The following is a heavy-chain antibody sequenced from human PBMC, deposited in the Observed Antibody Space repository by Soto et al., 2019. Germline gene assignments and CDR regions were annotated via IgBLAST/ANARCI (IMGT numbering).Heavy chain of an antibody. D-gene: IGHD3-22*01. V-gene: IGHV3-23*01. CDR3: ATLRDSSGYYDY. Sequence: EVQLLESGGGLVQPGGSLRLSCAASGFTFSSYAMSWVRQAPGKGLEWVSAISGSGGSTYYADSVKGRFTISRDNSKNTLYLQMNSLRAEDTAVYYCATLRDSSGYYDYWGQGTLVTVSS. J-gene: IGHJ4*02. CDR1: GFTFSSYA. CDR2: ISGSGGST.